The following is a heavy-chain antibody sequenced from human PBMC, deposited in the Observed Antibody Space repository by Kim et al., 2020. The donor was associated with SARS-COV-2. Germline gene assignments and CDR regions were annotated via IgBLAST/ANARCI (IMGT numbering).Heavy chain of an antibody. CDR1: GFTFSSYW. D-gene: IGHD3-16*02. CDR2: IKQDGSEK. V-gene: IGHV3-7*01. J-gene: IGHJ3*02. CDR3: ARDRGLGVRDYVWGSYPDAFDI. Sequence: GGSLRLSCAASGFTFSSYWMSWVRQAPGKGLEWVANIKQDGSEKYYVDSVKGRFTISRDNAKNSLYLQMNSLRAEDTAVYYCARDRGLGVRDYVWGSYPDAFDIWGQGTMVTVSS.